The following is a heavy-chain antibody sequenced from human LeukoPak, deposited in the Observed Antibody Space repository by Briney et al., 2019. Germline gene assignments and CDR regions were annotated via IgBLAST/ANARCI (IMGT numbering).Heavy chain of an antibody. V-gene: IGHV3-30-3*01. J-gene: IGHJ3*02. CDR2: ISYDGSNK. CDR3: ARRAGWNYGLGAFDI. CDR1: GFTFSSYA. D-gene: IGHD1-7*01. Sequence: GGSLRLSCAASGFTFSSYAMHWVRQAPGKGLEWVAVISYDGSNKYYADSVKGRFTISRDNSKNTLYLQMNSLRAEDTAVYYCARRAGWNYGLGAFDIWGQGTMVTVSS.